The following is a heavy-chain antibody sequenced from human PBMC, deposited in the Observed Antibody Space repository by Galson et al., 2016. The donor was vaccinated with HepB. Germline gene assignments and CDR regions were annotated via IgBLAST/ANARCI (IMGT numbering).Heavy chain of an antibody. CDR3: ARVHYDYGSPSCIDS. D-gene: IGHD3-10*01. V-gene: IGHV4-39*01. J-gene: IGHJ5*01. CDR1: GGSISSSSYY. CDR2: IYYSGST. Sequence: ETLSLTCTVSGGSISSSSYYWGWIRQPPGKGLEWIGSIYYSGSTYYNPSLKSRVTISVDTSKNQFSLKLSSVTAADTAVYYCARVHYDYGSPSCIDSWGRGILVTVS.